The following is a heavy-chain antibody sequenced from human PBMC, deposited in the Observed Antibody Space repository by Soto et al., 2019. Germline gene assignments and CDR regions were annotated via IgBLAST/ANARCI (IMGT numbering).Heavy chain of an antibody. Sequence: PGGSLRLSCAASGFVFSNYGMTWVRQAPGKGLEWVSTVSENGDYTSYADSVKGWFTISRDNSKNTLYFLINRLIPEYAAVYYCARRTAVRNFDYWGQGTLVTVSS. CDR1: GFVFSNYG. CDR2: VSENGDYT. V-gene: IGHV3-23*01. CDR3: ARRTAVRNFDY. D-gene: IGHD6-19*01. J-gene: IGHJ4*02.